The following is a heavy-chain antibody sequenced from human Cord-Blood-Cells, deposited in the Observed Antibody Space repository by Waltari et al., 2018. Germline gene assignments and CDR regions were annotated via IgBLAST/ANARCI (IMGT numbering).Heavy chain of an antibody. D-gene: IGHD6-6*01. J-gene: IGHJ6*02. CDR3: ARDGKVYSSSYYYYYYGMDV. CDR1: GYSISRGYY. V-gene: IGHV4-38-2*02. Sequence: QVQLQESGPGLVKPSETLSLTCAVSGYSISRGYYWGWIRQPPGKGLEWIGSIYHSGSTYYNPSLKSRVTISVDTSKNQFSLKLSSVTAADTAVYYCARDGKVYSSSYYYYYYGMDVWGQGTTVTVSS. CDR2: IYHSGST.